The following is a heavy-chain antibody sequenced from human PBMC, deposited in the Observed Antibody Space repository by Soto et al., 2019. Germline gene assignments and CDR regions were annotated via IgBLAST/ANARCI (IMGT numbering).Heavy chain of an antibody. V-gene: IGHV5-51*01. CDR1: GYRFANYW. CDR3: ARAHSNGWYQHFDF. J-gene: IGHJ4*02. CDR2: VYPDDSDT. D-gene: IGHD6-19*01. Sequence: EVQLVQSGAEVKKPGESLKISCKGSGYRFANYWIGWVRQMPGKGLEWMGIVYPDDSDTRYSPSFEGHVTISADKSINTADLQWSSLRASDTAMYYRARAHSNGWYQHFDFWGQGTLVTVSS.